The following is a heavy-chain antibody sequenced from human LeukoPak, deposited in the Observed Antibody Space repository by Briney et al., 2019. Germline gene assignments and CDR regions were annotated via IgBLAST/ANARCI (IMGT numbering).Heavy chain of an antibody. J-gene: IGHJ4*02. V-gene: IGHV3-33*08. CDR1: GFIFSGYG. CDR3: ARDIGTREYNLDH. D-gene: IGHD1-14*01. CDR2: IWFDGRQN. Sequence: PGSSLRLFCAAWGFIFSGYGFHWLRQATGKGVEWVEVIWFDGRQNYHADSVKGRFTISRDDSRNTLYLQMNSLRVDDTAVYFCARDIGTREYNLDHWGQGTLVTVSS.